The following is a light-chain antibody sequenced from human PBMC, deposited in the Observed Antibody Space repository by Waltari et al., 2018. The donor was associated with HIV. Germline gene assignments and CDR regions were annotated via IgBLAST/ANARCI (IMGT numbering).Light chain of an antibody. CDR3: SSYASTSTPVL. CDR1: SSDIGSFNR. J-gene: IGLJ2*01. Sequence: QSALTQPASVSGSPGQSITISCTGTSSDIGSFNRVSWYQQHPGKVPKLIIYEVSNLPSVISDRFSGSKSGNTASLTISGLQADDEALFYCSSYASTSTPVLFGGGTQLTVL. V-gene: IGLV2-14*02. CDR2: EVS.